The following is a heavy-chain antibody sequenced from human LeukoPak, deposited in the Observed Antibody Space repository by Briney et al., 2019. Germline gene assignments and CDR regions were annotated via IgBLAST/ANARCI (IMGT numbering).Heavy chain of an antibody. CDR1: GYTFTSYG. Sequence: ASVKVSCKASGYTFTSYGISWVRQAPGPGLEWMGWISAYNGNTNYAQKLQGRVTMTTDTSTSTAYMELRSLRSDDTAVYSCARDQGSSNTAIIDYWGQGTLVTASS. D-gene: IGHD5-18*01. V-gene: IGHV1-18*01. J-gene: IGHJ4*02. CDR3: ARDQGSSNTAIIDY. CDR2: ISAYNGNT.